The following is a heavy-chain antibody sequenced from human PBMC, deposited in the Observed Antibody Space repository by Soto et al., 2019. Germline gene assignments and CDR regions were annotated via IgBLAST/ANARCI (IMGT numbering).Heavy chain of an antibody. Sequence: SETLSLTCTVSGGSTTTGGSYWSWIRQHPGKGLEWIGNIYHSGNTYYNPSLKSRLTISVDTSKNHFSLMVDSVTAADTAVYYCARARFQVLYGKPYFDSWGQGTLVTVSS. CDR2: IYHSGNT. V-gene: IGHV4-31*03. CDR3: ARARFQVLYGKPYFDS. D-gene: IGHD2-2*02. J-gene: IGHJ4*02. CDR1: GGSTTTGGSY.